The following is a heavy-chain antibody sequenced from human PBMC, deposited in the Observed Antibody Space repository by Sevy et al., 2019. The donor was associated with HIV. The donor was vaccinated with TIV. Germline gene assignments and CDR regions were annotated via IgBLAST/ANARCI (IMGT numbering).Heavy chain of an antibody. CDR3: AKDYMLNLWRGYFDS. CDR1: GLTFNSHA. D-gene: IGHD3-3*01. J-gene: IGHJ4*02. V-gene: IGHV3-23*01. Sequence: GGSLRRSCAASGLTFNSHAMSWVRQPPGRGLEWVSAISGSGETTVYEYSVRGRFTISRDNSKNTLFLVMNSLRAEDTAVYYCAKDYMLNLWRGYFDSWGQGTLVTVSS. CDR2: ISGSGETT.